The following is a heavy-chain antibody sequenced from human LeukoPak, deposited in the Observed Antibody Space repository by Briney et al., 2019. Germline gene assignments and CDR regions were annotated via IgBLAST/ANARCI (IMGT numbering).Heavy chain of an antibody. CDR2: INPNSGGT. CDR1: GYTFTGYF. CDR3: ARDLRRDSSGWNSQAVLDY. J-gene: IGHJ4*02. V-gene: IGHV1-2*02. Sequence: ASVKVSCKASGYTFTGYFIQWVRQAPGQGLEWMGWINPNSGGTYYAQKFQGRVTMTRDTSISTAYMELRSLRSDDTAVYYCARDLRRDSSGWNSQAVLDYWGQGTLVTVSS. D-gene: IGHD6-19*01.